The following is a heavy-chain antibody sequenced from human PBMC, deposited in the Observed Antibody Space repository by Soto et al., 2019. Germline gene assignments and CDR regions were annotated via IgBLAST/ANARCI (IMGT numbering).Heavy chain of an antibody. CDR3: ARWPIFGVVERAFDI. D-gene: IGHD3-3*01. CDR2: IYLSGST. CDR1: GGSISSSNW. V-gene: IGHV4-4*02. J-gene: IGHJ3*02. Sequence: QVQLQESGPGLVKLSGTLSLTCAVSGGSISSSNWWSWVRQPPGRGLVWIGDIYLSGSTNYNLSLKSLVDVSVDKSKNQFSLKLSSVTAADTAVYYCARWPIFGVVERAFDIWGQGTMVTVSS.